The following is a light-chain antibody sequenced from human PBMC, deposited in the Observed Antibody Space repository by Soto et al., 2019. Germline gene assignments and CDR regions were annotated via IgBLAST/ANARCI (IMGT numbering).Light chain of an antibody. J-gene: IGKJ2*01. Sequence: IQLTQSPSSLSASVGDRVTITCRASQAISDSLVGYQQNPGQAPKLLIYAASTLQSGVPSRFSGSGSGTDFTLTISSLHPADFATYYCQQFKSYPYTFGQGTKLEI. V-gene: IGKV1-9*01. CDR1: QAISDS. CDR3: QQFKSYPYT. CDR2: AAS.